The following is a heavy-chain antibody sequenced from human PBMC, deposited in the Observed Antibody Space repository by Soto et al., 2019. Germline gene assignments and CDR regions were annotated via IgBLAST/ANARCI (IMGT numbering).Heavy chain of an antibody. J-gene: IGHJ3*02. D-gene: IGHD3-10*01. CDR3: AKGGSGSYSKAFDI. CDR1: GGSISSSSYY. Sequence: QLQLQESGPGLVKPSETLSLTCTVSGGSISSSSYYWGWIRQPPGKGLEWIGSIYYSGSTYYNPPLKSRVTISVDTSKNQFSLKLSSVTAADTAVYYCAKGGSGSYSKAFDIWGQGTMVTVSS. CDR2: IYYSGST. V-gene: IGHV4-39*01.